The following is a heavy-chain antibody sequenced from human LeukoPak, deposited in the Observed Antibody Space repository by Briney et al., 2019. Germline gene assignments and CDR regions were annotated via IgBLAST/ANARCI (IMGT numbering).Heavy chain of an antibody. CDR3: AAAGTTGPFDY. V-gene: IGHV3-21*01. CDR1: GFTCSSYS. CDR2: ISSSSSYI. D-gene: IGHD1-1*01. J-gene: IGHJ4*02. Sequence: PGGSLRLSCAASGFTCSSYSMNWLRQAPGKGLEWVSSISSSSSYIYYADSVKGRFTISRDNAKNSLYLQMNSLRAEDTAVYYCAAAGTTGPFDYWGQGTLVTVSS.